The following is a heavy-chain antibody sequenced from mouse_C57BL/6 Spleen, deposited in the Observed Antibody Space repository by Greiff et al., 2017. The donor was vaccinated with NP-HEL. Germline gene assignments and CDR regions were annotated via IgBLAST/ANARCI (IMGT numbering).Heavy chain of an antibody. CDR1: GFSLTSYG. Sequence: VMLVESGPGLVQPSQSLSITCTVSGFSLTSYGVHWVRQSPGKGLEWLGVIWRGGSTDYNAAFMSRLSITKDNSKSQVFFKMNSLQADDTAIYYCAKTDGSSPHWYFDVWGTGTTVTVSS. CDR3: AKTDGSSPHWYFDV. D-gene: IGHD1-1*01. J-gene: IGHJ1*03. V-gene: IGHV2-5*01. CDR2: IWRGGST.